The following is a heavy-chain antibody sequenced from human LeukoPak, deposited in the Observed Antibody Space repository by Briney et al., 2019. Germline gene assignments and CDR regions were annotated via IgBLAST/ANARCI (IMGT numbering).Heavy chain of an antibody. J-gene: IGHJ3*02. CDR3: AREQRYCSGGSCYSVYAFDI. CDR1: GFTFSSYW. Sequence: GGSLRLSCAASGFTFSSYWMHWVRQAPGKGLVWVSRINSDGSSTSYADSVKGRFTISRDNAKNTLYLQMNSLRAEDTAVYYCAREQRYCSGGSCYSVYAFDIWGQGTMVTVSS. D-gene: IGHD2-15*01. CDR2: INSDGSST. V-gene: IGHV3-74*01.